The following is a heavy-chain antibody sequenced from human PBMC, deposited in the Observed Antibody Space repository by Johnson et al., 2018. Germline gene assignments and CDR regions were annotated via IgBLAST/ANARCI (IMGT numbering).Heavy chain of an antibody. D-gene: IGHD4-23*01. CDR2: IWYDGNRK. Sequence: QVQLVQSGGGVVQPGGSLRLSCAASGFTFSNYGMHWVRQAPGKGLEWVALIWYDGNRKNNADSIKGRFTISRDYSKNPLYLQMNSLRAGDTAMYYCATTTTVAWVGFFQQGGQGTLVTVSS. CDR1: GFTFSNYG. J-gene: IGHJ1*01. V-gene: IGHV3-33*01. CDR3: ATTTTVAWVGFFQQ.